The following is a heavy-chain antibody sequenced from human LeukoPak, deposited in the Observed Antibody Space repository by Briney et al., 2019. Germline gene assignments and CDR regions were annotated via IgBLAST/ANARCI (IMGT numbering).Heavy chain of an antibody. Sequence: SETLSLTCTVSGGSISSSSYYWGWIRQPPGKGLEWIGSIYYSGSTYYNPSLKSRVTISVDTSKNQFSLKLNSVTAADTAVYYCARLEGIAAAYDAFDIWGQGTMVTVSS. D-gene: IGHD6-13*01. V-gene: IGHV4-39*07. CDR2: IYYSGST. CDR3: ARLEGIAAAYDAFDI. CDR1: GGSISSSSYY. J-gene: IGHJ3*02.